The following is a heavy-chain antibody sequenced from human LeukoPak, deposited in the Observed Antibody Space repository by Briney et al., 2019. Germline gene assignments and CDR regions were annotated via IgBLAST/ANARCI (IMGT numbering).Heavy chain of an antibody. CDR3: AREMYSSACGY. J-gene: IGHJ4*02. CDR2: ISSSSSYI. V-gene: IGHV3-21*01. Sequence: GGSLRLSCAASGFTFSSYSMNWVRQAPGKGLGWVSSISSSSSYIYYADSVKGRFTISRDNAKNSLYLQMNSLRAEDTAVYYCAREMYSSACGYWGQGTLVTVSS. CDR1: GFTFSSYS. D-gene: IGHD6-19*01.